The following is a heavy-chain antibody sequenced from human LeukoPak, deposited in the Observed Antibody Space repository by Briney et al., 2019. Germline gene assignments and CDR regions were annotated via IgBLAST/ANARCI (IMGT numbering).Heavy chain of an antibody. CDR1: GFTFSSYA. CDR3: ARGYTIFGVVTNDAFDI. CDR2: ISYDGSNK. D-gene: IGHD3-3*01. V-gene: IGHV3-30-3*01. J-gene: IGHJ3*02. Sequence: GRSLRLSCAASGFTFSSYAMHWVRQAPGKGLEWVAVISYDGSNKYYADSVKGRFTISRDNSKNTLYLQMNSLRAEDTAVYYCARGYTIFGVVTNDAFDIWGQGTMVTVSS.